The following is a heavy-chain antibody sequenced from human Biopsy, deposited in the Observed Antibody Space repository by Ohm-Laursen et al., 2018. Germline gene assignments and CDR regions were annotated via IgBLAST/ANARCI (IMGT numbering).Heavy chain of an antibody. J-gene: IGHJ3*01. CDR2: IYTIGDT. CDR3: AREDEGLLRALDL. CDR1: GASMTGYF. D-gene: IGHD3-3*01. Sequence: SDTPSLTCTVSGASMTGYFWTWVRQPAGKGLEWIGHIYTIGDTTYNPSLESRVTMSLDTSENQFSLKMTSLTAADTAVYFCAREDEGLLRALDLWGQGTMVTVSS. V-gene: IGHV4-4*07.